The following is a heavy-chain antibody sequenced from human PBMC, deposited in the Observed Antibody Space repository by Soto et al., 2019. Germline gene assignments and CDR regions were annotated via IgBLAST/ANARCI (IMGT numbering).Heavy chain of an antibody. V-gene: IGHV1-69*06. CDR3: ARFVLRFLEWRGGMDV. D-gene: IGHD3-3*01. J-gene: IGHJ6*02. CDR1: GGTFSSYA. CDR2: IIPIFGTA. Sequence: GASVKVSCKASGGTFSSYAISWVRQAPGQGLEWMGGIIPIFGTANYAQKFQGRVTITADKSTSTAYMELSSLRSEDTAVYYCARFVLRFLEWRGGMDVWGQGTTVTVSS.